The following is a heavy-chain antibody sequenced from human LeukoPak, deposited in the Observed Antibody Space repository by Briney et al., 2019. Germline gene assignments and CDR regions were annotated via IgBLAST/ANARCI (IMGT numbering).Heavy chain of an antibody. CDR1: GGSISSSNW. J-gene: IGHJ4*02. CDR3: VTQGNWT. V-gene: IGHV3-74*01. Sequence: PSETLSLTCAVSGGSISSSNWWSWVRQAPGKGLVWVSRINTDGSSPTYAASVKGRFTISRDNAKNTLYLQMNSLTAEDTAVYYCVTQGNWTWGQGTLVTVSS. CDR2: INTDGSSP. D-gene: IGHD1-1*01.